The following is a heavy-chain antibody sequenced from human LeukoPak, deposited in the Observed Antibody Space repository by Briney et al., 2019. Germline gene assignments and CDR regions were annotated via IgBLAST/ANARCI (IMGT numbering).Heavy chain of an antibody. CDR1: GYTFTGYY. CDR3: ARDLGSGYDPRAGYYYYGMDV. CDR2: INPNSGGT. J-gene: IGHJ6*02. D-gene: IGHD5-12*01. Sequence: ASVKVSCKASGYTFTGYYMHWVRQAPGQGLEWMGWINPNSGGTNYAQKFQGRVTVTRDTSISTAYMELSRLRSDDTAVYYCARDLGSGYDPRAGYYYYGMDVWGQGTTVTVSS. V-gene: IGHV1-2*02.